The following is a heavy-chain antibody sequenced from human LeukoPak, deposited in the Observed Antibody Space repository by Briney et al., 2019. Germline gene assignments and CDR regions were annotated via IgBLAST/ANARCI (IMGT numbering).Heavy chain of an antibody. J-gene: IGHJ4*02. V-gene: IGHV1-8*01. Sequence: GAAVTVSLTASGYTFTSYDINLVRQPTGQGIELMGWMNPNSGNTGYAQKFQGRVSMTRNTSISTAYMELSSLRSEDTAVYYCARHYYYDSSGSAGLSYWGQGTLVTVSS. CDR3: ARHYYYDSSGSAGLSY. CDR2: MNPNSGNT. D-gene: IGHD3-22*01. CDR1: GYTFTSYD.